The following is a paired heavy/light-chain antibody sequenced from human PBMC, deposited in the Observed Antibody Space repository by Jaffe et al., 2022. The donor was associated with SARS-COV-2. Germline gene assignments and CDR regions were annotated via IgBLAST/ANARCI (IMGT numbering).Heavy chain of an antibody. CDR2: ISSSSSYI. CDR1: GFTFSSYS. CDR3: ARGYLPPGAVAGHGYAFDI. D-gene: IGHD6-19*01. V-gene: IGHV3-21*01. J-gene: IGHJ3*02. Sequence: EVQLVESGGGLVKPGGSLRLSCAASGFTFSSYSMNWVRQAPGKGLEWVSSISSSSSYIYYADSVKGRFTISRDNAKNSLYLQMNSLRAEDTAVYYCARGYLPPGAVAGHGYAFDIWGQGTMVTVSS.
Light chain of an antibody. CDR1: QSVSSY. Sequence: EIVLTQSPATLSLSPGERATLSCRASQSVSSYLAWYQQKPGQAPRLLIYDASNRATGIPARFSGSGSGTDFTLTISSLEPEDFAVYYCQQRSNWPGTFGGGTKVEIK. J-gene: IGKJ4*01. V-gene: IGKV3-11*01. CDR2: DAS. CDR3: QQRSNWPGT.